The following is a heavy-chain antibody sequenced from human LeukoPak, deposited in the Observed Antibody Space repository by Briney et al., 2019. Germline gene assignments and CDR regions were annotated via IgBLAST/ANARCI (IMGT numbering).Heavy chain of an antibody. V-gene: IGHV3-23*01. J-gene: IGHJ3*02. CDR1: GFTFSNYA. CDR2: ISGGGGGT. Sequence: SGGSLRLSCAASGFTFSNYAMSWVRQAPGKGLEWVSVISGGGGGTYYADSVKGRFTISRDNSQNTLYLQMNSLRAEDTAVYYCAREQQPWAFDIWGQGTMVTVSS. D-gene: IGHD6-13*01. CDR3: AREQQPWAFDI.